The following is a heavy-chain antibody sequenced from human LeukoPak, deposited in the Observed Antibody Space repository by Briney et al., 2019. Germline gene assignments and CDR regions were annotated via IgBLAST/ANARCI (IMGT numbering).Heavy chain of an antibody. CDR1: GFTFSDYY. V-gene: IGHV3-11*01. CDR2: ISSSGSTI. J-gene: IGHJ4*02. CDR3: ARGIPVVPAALFDY. Sequence: GGSLRLSCAASGFTFSDYYMSWIRQAPGKGLEWVSYISSSGSTIYYADSVKGRFTISRDNAKNPLYLQMNSLRAEDTAVYYCARGIPVVPAALFDYWGQGTLVTVSS. D-gene: IGHD2-2*01.